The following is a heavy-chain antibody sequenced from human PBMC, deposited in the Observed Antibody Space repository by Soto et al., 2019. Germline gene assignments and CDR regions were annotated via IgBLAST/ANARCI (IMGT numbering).Heavy chain of an antibody. CDR3: ARNTAMDGGFDY. Sequence: PSETLSLTCTVSGGSISSGGYYWSWIRQHPGKGLEWIGYIYYSGSTYYNPSLKSRVTISVDTSKNQFSLKLSSVTAADTAVYYCARNTAMDGGFDYWGQGTLVTVSS. D-gene: IGHD5-18*01. CDR2: IYYSGST. CDR1: GGSISSGGYY. V-gene: IGHV4-31*03. J-gene: IGHJ4*02.